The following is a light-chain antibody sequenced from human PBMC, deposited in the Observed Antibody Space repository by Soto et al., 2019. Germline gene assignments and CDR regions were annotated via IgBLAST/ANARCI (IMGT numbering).Light chain of an antibody. CDR3: SSYTTAGTL. V-gene: IGLV2-14*01. J-gene: IGLJ2*01. CDR1: SSDVGGYNS. CDR2: DVS. Sequence: QSVLTQPASVSGSPGQSITISCTGTSSDVGGYNSVSWYQQHPGKAPKLMIYDVSSRPSEVSNRFSGSKSDNTASLTISGLQAEDEADYYCSSYTTAGTLFGGGTKLTVL.